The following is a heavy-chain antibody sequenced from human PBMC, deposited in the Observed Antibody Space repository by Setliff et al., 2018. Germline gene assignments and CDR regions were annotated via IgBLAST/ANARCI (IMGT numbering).Heavy chain of an antibody. V-gene: IGHV1-18*01. J-gene: IGHJ4*02. D-gene: IGHD5-18*01. CDR2: ISPDDGNT. CDR1: GNSFTRYG. CDR3: ARSPPDRGYSNGLYVDH. Sequence: ASVKVSCKASGNSFTRYGFTWVRQAPGQGLEWMGWISPDDGNTKYTLKIKGRVTLTRDRSSSTAYMELRSLRSEETAVYYCARSPPDRGYSNGLYVDHWGQGALVTVSS.